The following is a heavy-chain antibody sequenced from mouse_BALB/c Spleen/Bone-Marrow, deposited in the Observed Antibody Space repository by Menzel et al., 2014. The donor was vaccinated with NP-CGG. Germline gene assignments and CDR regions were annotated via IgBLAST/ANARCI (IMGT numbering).Heavy chain of an antibody. CDR1: GFNVKDTY. V-gene: IGHV14-3*02. D-gene: IGHD2-2*01. Sequence: VQLKDSGAEPVKPGASVKLSCTASGFNVKDTYIHWVKQRPEQGLEWIGRIDPANGNTKYDPKFQGKATITADTSSNTAYLQLSSLTSEDTAVYYCASYVYGYYFDYWGQGTTLTVSS. CDR2: IDPANGNT. CDR3: ASYVYGYYFDY. J-gene: IGHJ2*01.